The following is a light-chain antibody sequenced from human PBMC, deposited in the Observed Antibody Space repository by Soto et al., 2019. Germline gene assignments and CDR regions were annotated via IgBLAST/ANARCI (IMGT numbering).Light chain of an antibody. J-gene: IGKJ2*01. CDR3: HHYNSWPYT. V-gene: IGKV3-15*01. CDR1: QSVSSN. Sequence: EIVTTQSPDTLSVSPGERATLSCRASQSVSSNLAWYQQKPGQAPRLLIYGASTRATGFPARFSGSGSGTEFTLTISSLQSEDFAVYYCHHYNSWPYTFGQGTKVEIK. CDR2: GAS.